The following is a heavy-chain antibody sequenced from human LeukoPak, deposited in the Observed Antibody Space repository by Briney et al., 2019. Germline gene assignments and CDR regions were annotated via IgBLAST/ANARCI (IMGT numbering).Heavy chain of an antibody. CDR3: AREGLRFWFDP. J-gene: IGHJ5*02. CDR1: GFTLSSYS. D-gene: IGHD5-12*01. V-gene: IGHV3-21*01. Sequence: GGSLRLSCAASGFTLSSYSMNWVRQAPGKGLEWVSSISSSSSYIYYADSVKGRFTISRDNAKNSLYLQMNSLRAEDTAVYYCAREGLRFWFDPWGQGTLVTVSS. CDR2: ISSSSSYI.